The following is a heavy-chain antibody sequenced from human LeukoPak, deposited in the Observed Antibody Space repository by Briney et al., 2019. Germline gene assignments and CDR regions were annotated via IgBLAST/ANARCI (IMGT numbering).Heavy chain of an antibody. V-gene: IGHV3-66*02. J-gene: IGHJ6*02. Sequence: TGGSLRLSCAASGFTVSSNYMSWVRQAPGKGLEWVSVIYSGGSTYYADSVKGRFTISRDNSKNTLYLQMNSLRAEDTAVYYCARGPTFLGAQGYYYGMDVWGQGTTVTVSS. D-gene: IGHD3-16*01. CDR2: IYSGGST. CDR1: GFTVSSNY. CDR3: ARGPTFLGAQGYYYGMDV.